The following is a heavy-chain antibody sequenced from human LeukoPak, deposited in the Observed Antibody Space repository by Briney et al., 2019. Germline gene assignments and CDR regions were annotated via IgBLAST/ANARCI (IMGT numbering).Heavy chain of an antibody. CDR3: VGVVVITPY. CDR2: IRYDGSNK. V-gene: IGHV3-30*02. Sequence: GGSLRLSCVASGFTFSTNGMHWVRQAPGKGLEWVALIRYDGSNKDYADSVKGRFIVSRDNSKNTLYMQMNSLRFEDTAVYYCVGVVVITPYWGQGTLVTVSS. D-gene: IGHD3-22*01. CDR1: GFTFSTNG. J-gene: IGHJ4*02.